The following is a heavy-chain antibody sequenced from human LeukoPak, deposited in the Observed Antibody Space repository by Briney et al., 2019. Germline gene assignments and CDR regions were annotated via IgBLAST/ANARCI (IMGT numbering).Heavy chain of an antibody. J-gene: IGHJ2*01. CDR1: GFTFDDYA. Sequence: GRSLRLSCAASGFTFDDYAMHWVRQAPGKGLEWVSGISWNSGSIGYADSVKGRFTISRDNAKNSLYLQMNSLRAEDTALYYCAKAPQGYYYDSSGLDWYFDLWGRGTLVTVSS. CDR2: ISWNSGSI. D-gene: IGHD3-22*01. V-gene: IGHV3-9*01. CDR3: AKAPQGYYYDSSGLDWYFDL.